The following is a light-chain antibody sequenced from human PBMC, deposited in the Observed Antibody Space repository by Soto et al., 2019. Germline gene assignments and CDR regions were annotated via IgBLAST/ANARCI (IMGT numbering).Light chain of an antibody. CDR2: DNN. CDR1: SSNIGADYD. Sequence: HSVLTQPPSVSGAPGQRVTISCTGSSSNIGADYDVHWYQQPPGTSPKLLIYDNNNRPSGVPDRFSGSKSGTSASLAITGLQAEDEADYYCQSYDISLSGVVFGGGTKLTVL. J-gene: IGLJ3*02. V-gene: IGLV1-40*01. CDR3: QSYDISLSGVV.